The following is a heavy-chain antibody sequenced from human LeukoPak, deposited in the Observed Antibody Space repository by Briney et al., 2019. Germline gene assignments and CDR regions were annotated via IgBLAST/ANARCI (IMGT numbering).Heavy chain of an antibody. CDR2: INAGNGNT. Sequence: ASVKVSCKSSGYTFTSYAMHWVRQAPGQRHEWMGWINAGNGNTKYSQKFQGRVTITRDTSASTAYMELSSLRSEDTAVYYCARDQKLEEWELLYAFDIWGQGTMVTVSS. CDR3: ARDQKLEEWELLYAFDI. V-gene: IGHV1-3*01. CDR1: GYTFTSYA. J-gene: IGHJ3*02. D-gene: IGHD1-26*01.